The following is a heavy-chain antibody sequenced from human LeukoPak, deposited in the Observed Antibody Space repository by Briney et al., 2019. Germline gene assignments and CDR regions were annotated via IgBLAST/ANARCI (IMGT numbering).Heavy chain of an antibody. V-gene: IGHV3-48*02. D-gene: IGHD3-22*01. CDR3: ARDWPYYYDSSGHKMDYFDC. CDR2: ISSSSSTI. CDR1: GFTFSSYS. J-gene: IGHJ4*02. Sequence: GGSLRLSCAASGFTFSSYSMNWVRQAPGKGLEWVSYISSSSSTIYYADSVKGRFTISRDNAKNSLYLQMNSLRDEDTAVYYCARDWPYYYDSSGHKMDYFDCWGQGTLVTVSS.